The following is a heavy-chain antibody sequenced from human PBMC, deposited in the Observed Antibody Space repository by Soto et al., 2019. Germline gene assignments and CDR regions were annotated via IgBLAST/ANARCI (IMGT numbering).Heavy chain of an antibody. J-gene: IGHJ6*02. CDR1: GFTFSSYA. CDR2: ISYDGSNK. V-gene: IGHV3-30-3*01. Sequence: GGSLRLSCAASGFTFSSYAMHWVRQAPGKGLEWVAVISYDGSNKYYADSVKGRFTISRDNSKNTLYLQMNSLRAEDTAVYYYARGAKCSTSCYYYYYYGMDVWGQGTTVTVSS. CDR3: ARGAKCSTSCYYYYYYGMDV. D-gene: IGHD2-2*01.